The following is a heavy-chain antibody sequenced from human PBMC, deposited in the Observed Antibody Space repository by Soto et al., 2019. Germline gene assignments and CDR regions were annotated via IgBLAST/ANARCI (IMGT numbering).Heavy chain of an antibody. CDR3: AKDAGTPSALRFLEWLPYYFDY. J-gene: IGHJ4*02. D-gene: IGHD3-3*01. CDR1: GFTFSSYA. Sequence: GGSLRLSCAASGFTFSSYAMSWVRQAPGKGLEWVSAISGSGGSTYYADSVKGRFTISRDNSKNTLYLQMNSLRAEDTAVYYCAKDAGTPSALRFLEWLPYYFDYWGQGTLVTVSS. CDR2: ISGSGGST. V-gene: IGHV3-23*01.